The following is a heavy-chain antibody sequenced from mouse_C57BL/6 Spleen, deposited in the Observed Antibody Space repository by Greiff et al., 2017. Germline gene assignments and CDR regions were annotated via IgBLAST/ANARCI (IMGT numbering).Heavy chain of an antibody. D-gene: IGHD2-1*01. V-gene: IGHV5-9-1*02. Sequence: EVMLVESGEGLVKPGGSLKLSCAASGFTFSSYAMSWVRQTPEKRLEWVAYISSGGDYIYYADTVKGRFTISRDNARNTLYLQMSSLKSEDTAMYYCTRDEGNYDWYFDVWGTGTTIHRLL. CDR1: GFTFSSYA. J-gene: IGHJ1*03. CDR3: TRDEGNYDWYFDV. CDR2: ISSGGDYI.